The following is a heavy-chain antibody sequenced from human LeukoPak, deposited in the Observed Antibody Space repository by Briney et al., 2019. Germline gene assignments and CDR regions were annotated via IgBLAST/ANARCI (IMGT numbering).Heavy chain of an antibody. J-gene: IGHJ4*02. CDR3: ARAPPDYSNFDY. Sequence: GASVKVSCKPSGYTFTSYGISWVRPAPGQGLEWMGWISAYNGNTNYAQKLQGRVTMTTDTSTSTAYMELRSLRSDDTAVYYCARAPPDYSNFDYWGQGTLVTVSS. V-gene: IGHV1-18*01. D-gene: IGHD4-11*01. CDR2: ISAYNGNT. CDR1: GYTFTSYG.